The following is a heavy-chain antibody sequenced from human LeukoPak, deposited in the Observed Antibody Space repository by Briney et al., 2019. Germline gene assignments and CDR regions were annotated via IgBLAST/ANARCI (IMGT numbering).Heavy chain of an antibody. Sequence: RASVKVSCKASGYTFTSYGISWVRQAPGQGLEWMGWISAYNGNTNYAQRLQGRVTMTTDTSTSTAYMELRSLRSDDTAVYYCARVKTYYDFWSGYPRDAGDYWGQGTLVTVSS. CDR1: GYTFTSYG. J-gene: IGHJ4*02. D-gene: IGHD3-3*01. V-gene: IGHV1-18*01. CDR3: ARVKTYYDFWSGYPRDAGDY. CDR2: ISAYNGNT.